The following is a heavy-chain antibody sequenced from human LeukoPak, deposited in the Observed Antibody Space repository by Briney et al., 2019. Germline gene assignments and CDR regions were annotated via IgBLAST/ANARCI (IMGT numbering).Heavy chain of an antibody. V-gene: IGHV3-21*01. CDR3: ARVSSSGWSDFDY. Sequence: GGSLRLSCAASGFTFSSYSMNWVRQAPGKGLEWVSSISSSSSYIYYADSVKGRFTISRDNAKNSLYLQMNSLRAEDTAVYYCARVSSSGWSDFDYWGQGTLVTVSS. D-gene: IGHD6-19*01. CDR1: GFTFSSYS. J-gene: IGHJ4*02. CDR2: ISSSSSYI.